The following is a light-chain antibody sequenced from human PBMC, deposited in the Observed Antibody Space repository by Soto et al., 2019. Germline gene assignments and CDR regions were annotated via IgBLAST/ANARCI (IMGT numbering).Light chain of an antibody. V-gene: IGKV3D-15*01. CDR2: GAS. Sequence: ETVMTQSPATLSMSPGERATLSCRASQSISSNLAWYQQKPGQAPRLLIYGASTRATGIPARFSGSGSGTEFTLTISSLQSEDFAIYYCQQYNNWPPITFGQGTRLEIK. CDR1: QSISSN. CDR3: QQYNNWPPIT. J-gene: IGKJ5*01.